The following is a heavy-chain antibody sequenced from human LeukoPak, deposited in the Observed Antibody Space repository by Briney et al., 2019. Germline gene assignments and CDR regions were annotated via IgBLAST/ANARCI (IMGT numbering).Heavy chain of an antibody. CDR2: IYYSGST. CDR1: GGSISSSSYY. J-gene: IGHJ3*02. V-gene: IGHV4-39*01. Sequence: PSETLSLTCTVSGGSISSSSYYWGWIRQPPGKGLEWIGSIYYSGSTYYNPCLKSQVTISVDTSKNQFSLKLSSVTAADTAVYYCARHPYDSSGYYYDIWGQGTMVTVSS. D-gene: IGHD3-22*01. CDR3: ARHPYDSSGYYYDI.